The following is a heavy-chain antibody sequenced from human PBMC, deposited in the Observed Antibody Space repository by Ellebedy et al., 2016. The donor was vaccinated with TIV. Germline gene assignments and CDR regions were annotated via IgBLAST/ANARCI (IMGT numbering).Heavy chain of an antibody. CDR2: ISGSGGST. Sequence: GESLKISCAASGFTFSSYAMSWVRQAPGKGLEWVSAISGSGGSTYYADSVKGRFTISRDNSKNTLYLQMNSLRAEDTAVYYCAREIRGSYNKGYYYYGMDVWGQGTTVTVSS. V-gene: IGHV3-23*01. J-gene: IGHJ6*02. D-gene: IGHD1-26*01. CDR1: GFTFSSYA. CDR3: AREIRGSYNKGYYYYGMDV.